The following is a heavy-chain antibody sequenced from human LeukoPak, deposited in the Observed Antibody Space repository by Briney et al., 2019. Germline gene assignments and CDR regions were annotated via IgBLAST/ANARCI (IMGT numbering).Heavy chain of an antibody. J-gene: IGHJ4*02. CDR3: ARADWEGSGSYYFDY. CDR1: GFTFSNYA. CDR2: ISYDGSNK. D-gene: IGHD1-26*01. Sequence: GRSLRLSCAASGFTFSNYAIHWVRQAPGKGLEWVAVISYDGSNKYYADSVKGRFAISRDNSKNTLFPQMNNLRAEDTAVYYCARADWEGSGSYYFDYWGQGTLVTVSS. V-gene: IGHV3-30*09.